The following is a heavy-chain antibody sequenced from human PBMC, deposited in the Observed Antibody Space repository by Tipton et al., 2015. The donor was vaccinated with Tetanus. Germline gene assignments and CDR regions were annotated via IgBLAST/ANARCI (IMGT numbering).Heavy chain of an antibody. CDR1: GGTFSSYA. V-gene: IGHV1-69*04. Sequence: QSGAEVKKPGSSVKVSCKASGGTFSSYAISWVRQAPGQGLEWMGRIIPILGIANYAQKFQGRVTITADKSTSTAYMELSSLRSEDTAVYYCARGRYCSGGSCYSALFDYWGQGTLVTVSS. CDR2: IIPILGIA. D-gene: IGHD2-15*01. J-gene: IGHJ4*02. CDR3: ARGRYCSGGSCYSALFDY.